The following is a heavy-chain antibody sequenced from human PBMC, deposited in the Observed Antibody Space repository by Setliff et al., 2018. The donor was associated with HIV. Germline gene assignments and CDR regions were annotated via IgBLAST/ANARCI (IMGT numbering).Heavy chain of an antibody. CDR1: GFTFSSYS. CDR3: ARDRYSGSSTDY. CDR2: ISSSSSYT. D-gene: IGHD1-26*01. J-gene: IGHJ4*02. Sequence: GESLKISCAASGFTFSSYSMNWVRQAPGKGLEWVSYISSSSSYTHYADSVKGRFTISRDNVKNSLYLQMSSLRAEDTAVYYCARDRYSGSSTDYWGQGTLVTVSS. V-gene: IGHV3-21*01.